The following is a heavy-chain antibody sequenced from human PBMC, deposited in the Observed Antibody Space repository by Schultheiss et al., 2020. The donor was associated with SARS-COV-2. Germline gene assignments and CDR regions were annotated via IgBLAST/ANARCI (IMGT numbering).Heavy chain of an antibody. V-gene: IGHV3-21*01. D-gene: IGHD3-16*01. CDR2: ISSSSSYI. Sequence: GGSLRLSCAASGFTFRTYTMNWVRLAPGKGLEWVSSISSSSSYIYYGDSVKGRFTISRDNSKNSLYLQMNSLRAEDTAVYYCTRDPSYADYYYGMDVWGQGTTVTVSS. CDR3: TRDPSYADYYYGMDV. CDR1: GFTFRTYT. J-gene: IGHJ6*02.